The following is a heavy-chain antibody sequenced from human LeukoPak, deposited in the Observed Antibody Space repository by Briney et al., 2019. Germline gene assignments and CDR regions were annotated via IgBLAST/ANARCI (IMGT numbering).Heavy chain of an antibody. CDR2: INAGNGNT. Sequence: ASVKVSCKASGYTFTSYAMHWVRQAPGQRLEWMGWINAGNGNTKYSQEFQGRVTITRDTFASTAYMELSSLKSEDMAVYYCARGSTMALADYYYYMDVWGKGTTVTVSS. J-gene: IGHJ6*03. D-gene: IGHD3-10*01. CDR3: ARGSTMALADYYYYMDV. CDR1: GYTFTSYA. V-gene: IGHV1-3*03.